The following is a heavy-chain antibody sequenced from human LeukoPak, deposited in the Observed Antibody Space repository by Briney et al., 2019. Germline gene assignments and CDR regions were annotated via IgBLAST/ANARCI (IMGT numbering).Heavy chain of an antibody. CDR2: MTPNSGNT. V-gene: IGHV1-8*01. CDR1: GYTFTSYD. J-gene: IGHJ4*02. D-gene: IGHD2-2*01. Sequence: ASVRVSCKASGYTFTSYDINWVRQATGQGLEWMGWMTPNSGNTGYAQKFQGRVTMTRNASISTAYEELSSLRSEDMAVYYCARDCSSTSCYGFDYWGQGTLVSVSS. CDR3: ARDCSSTSCYGFDY.